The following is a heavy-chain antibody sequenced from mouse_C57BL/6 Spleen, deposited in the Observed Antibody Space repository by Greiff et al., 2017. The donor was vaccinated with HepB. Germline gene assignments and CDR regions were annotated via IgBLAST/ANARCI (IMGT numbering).Heavy chain of an antibody. J-gene: IGHJ4*01. Sequence: LVESGAELVKPGASVKLSCKASGYTFTSYWMQWVKQRPGQGLEWIGEIDPSDSYTNYNQKFKGKATLTVDTSSSTAYMQLSSLTSEDSAVYYCASWDDYAMDYWGQGTSVTVSS. CDR3: ASWDDYAMDY. V-gene: IGHV1-50*01. CDR2: IDPSDSYT. D-gene: IGHD4-1*01. CDR1: GYTFTSYW.